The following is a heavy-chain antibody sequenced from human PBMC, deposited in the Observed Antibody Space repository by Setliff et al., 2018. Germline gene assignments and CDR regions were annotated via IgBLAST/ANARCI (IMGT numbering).Heavy chain of an antibody. CDR1: GGSFSGYY. Sequence: PSETLSLTCAVYGGSFSGYYWSWIRQPPGKGLEWIGEINHSGSTNYNPSLKSRVTISVDTSKNQFSLKLSSVTAADTAVYYCARTSYDDIRGYYLPYWGQGTLVTVSS. CDR3: ARTSYDDIRGYYLPY. J-gene: IGHJ4*01. CDR2: INHSGST. V-gene: IGHV4-34*01. D-gene: IGHD3-16*01.